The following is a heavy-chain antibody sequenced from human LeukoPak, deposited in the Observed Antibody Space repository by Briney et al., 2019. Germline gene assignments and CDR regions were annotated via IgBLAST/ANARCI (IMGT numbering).Heavy chain of an antibody. V-gene: IGHV4-34*01. J-gene: IGHJ6*02. CDR3: ARGISGDCSSTSCYYYYYGMDV. CDR1: GGSFSGYY. CDR2: INHSGST. D-gene: IGHD2-2*01. Sequence: SETLSLTCAVYGGSFSGYYWSWIRQPPGKGLEWIGEINHSGSTNYNPSLKSRVTISVDASKNQFSLKLSSVTAADTAVYYCARGISGDCSSTSCYYYYYGMDVWGQGTTVTVSS.